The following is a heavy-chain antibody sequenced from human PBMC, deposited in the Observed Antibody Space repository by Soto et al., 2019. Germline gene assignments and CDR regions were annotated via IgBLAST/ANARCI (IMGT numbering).Heavy chain of an antibody. CDR1: GGSISSYY. CDR2: ISYTGST. Sequence: SETLSLTCSVSGGSISSYYWGWIRQPPGKGLEWIGYISYTGSTDYSPSLKSRVTISVDTSKNQFSLKVRSVTAADTAIYFCARHYPIGNNWNSFDYSGRGTLVTVSS. CDR3: ARHYPIGNNWNSFDY. V-gene: IGHV4-59*08. D-gene: IGHD1-1*01. J-gene: IGHJ4*02.